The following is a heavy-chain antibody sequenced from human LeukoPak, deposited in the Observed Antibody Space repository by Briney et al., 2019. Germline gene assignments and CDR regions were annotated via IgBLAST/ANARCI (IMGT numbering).Heavy chain of an antibody. CDR2: TYDSGRT. CDR3: ARTLVHYGNYSAGFYFDQ. Sequence: SETLSLTCTVSGASVSSGGYYWSWVRRVPGKGLEWIGYTYDSGRTFYSPSLKSRGTISVDTSKNQFSLRLSSVTAADTAVYYCARTLVHYGNYSAGFYFDQSGQGALVAVSS. J-gene: IGHJ4*02. CDR1: GASVSSGGYY. V-gene: IGHV4-31*03. D-gene: IGHD4-11*01.